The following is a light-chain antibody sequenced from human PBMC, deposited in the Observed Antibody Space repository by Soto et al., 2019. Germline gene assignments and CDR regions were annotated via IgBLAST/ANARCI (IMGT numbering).Light chain of an antibody. J-gene: IGKJ1*01. Sequence: EIVLTQSSGTLSLSPGERATLSCRPSQSVSSTYLDWYQQKPGQAPRLLIYAASSRATGIPDRFSGGASATDFTLTISRLEPEDFAVYYCRHYINSQWTFGQGTKVEIK. CDR3: RHYINSQWT. CDR1: QSVSSTY. V-gene: IGKV3-20*01. CDR2: AAS.